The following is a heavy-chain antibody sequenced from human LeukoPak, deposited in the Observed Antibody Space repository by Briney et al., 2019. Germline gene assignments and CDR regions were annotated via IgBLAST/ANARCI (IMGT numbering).Heavy chain of an antibody. J-gene: IGHJ4*02. V-gene: IGHV3-66*01. D-gene: IGHD5-24*01. CDR1: GFTVSSNY. CDR3: ARATSGIRDGYNWHFDY. Sequence: GGSLRLSCAASGFTVSSNYMSWVRQAPGKGLEWVSVIYSGGSTYYADSVKGRFTISRDNSKNTLYLQMNSLRAEDTAVYYCARATSGIRDGYNWHFDYWGQGTLVTVSS. CDR2: IYSGGST.